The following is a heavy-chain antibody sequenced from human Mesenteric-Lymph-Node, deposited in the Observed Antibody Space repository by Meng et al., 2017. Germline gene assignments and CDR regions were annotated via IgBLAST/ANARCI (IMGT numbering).Heavy chain of an antibody. CDR3: ATEERGYFDY. CDR1: GGSFSGYY. J-gene: IGHJ4*02. Sequence: QVQLQRWGAGLLKPSETLSLTCAVYGGSFSGYYWSWIRQPPGKGLEWIGEINHNGSTNYNPSLKSRVTISVDTSKNQFSLKLSSVTAADTAVYYCATEERGYFDYWGQGTLVTVSS. V-gene: IGHV4-34*01. D-gene: IGHD1-1*01. CDR2: INHNGST.